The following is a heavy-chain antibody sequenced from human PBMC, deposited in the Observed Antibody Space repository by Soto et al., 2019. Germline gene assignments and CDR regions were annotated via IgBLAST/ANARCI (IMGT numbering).Heavy chain of an antibody. J-gene: IGHJ3*02. Sequence: EVQLVESGGGLVKPGGSLRLSCAASGFTFSRFNINWVRQAPGKGLEWVSSISSSSSYIYYADSVKGRFTISRDNANNSLYLQMNSLRAEDTAVYYCVTNAFDIWGQGTMVTVSS. V-gene: IGHV3-21*01. CDR3: VTNAFDI. CDR1: GFTFSRFN. CDR2: ISSSSSYI.